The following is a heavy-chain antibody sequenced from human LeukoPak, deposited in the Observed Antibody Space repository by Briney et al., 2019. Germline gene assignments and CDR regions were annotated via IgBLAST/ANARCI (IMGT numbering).Heavy chain of an antibody. CDR3: ARGIVAVTVMHYYYYGMDV. CDR1: GGTFSSYA. D-gene: IGHD2-21*02. CDR2: IIPILGIA. Sequence: ASVKVSCKASGGTFSSYAISWVRQAPGQGLEWMGRIIPILGIANYAQKFQGRDTITADKSTSTAYMELSSLRSEDTAVYYCARGIVAVTVMHYYYYGMDVWGQGTTVTVSS. J-gene: IGHJ6*02. V-gene: IGHV1-69*04.